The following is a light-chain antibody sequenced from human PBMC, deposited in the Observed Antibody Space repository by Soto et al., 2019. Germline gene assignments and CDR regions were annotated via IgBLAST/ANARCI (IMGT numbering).Light chain of an antibody. CDR3: CSYAGSSTFEV. V-gene: IGLV2-23*02. J-gene: IGLJ1*01. CDR1: SSDVGSYNL. CDR2: GVS. Sequence: QSALTQPASVSGSPGQSITISCTGTSSDVGSYNLVSWYQQHPGKAPKLMIYGVSKRPSGVSNRFSGSKSGDTASLTISGLQAEDEADYYCCSYAGSSTFEVFGTGTKVTVL.